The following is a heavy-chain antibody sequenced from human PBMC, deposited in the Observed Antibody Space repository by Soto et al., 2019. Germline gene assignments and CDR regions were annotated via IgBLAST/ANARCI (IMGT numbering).Heavy chain of an antibody. Sequence: QVQLTEPGGGVVRPGGSLRLSCEASGSTFSGYGRHGVRQAPGKGREGGAALSYEGSTQYYAESVKGRFTISRDNAKNTLFLQMNGLRVEDTGIYYCAKDEGWRIQLWLGSYGLDVWGHGTTVTVSS. CDR1: GSTFSGYG. D-gene: IGHD5-18*01. CDR3: AKDEGWRIQLWLGSYGLDV. CDR2: LSYEGSTQ. V-gene: IGHV3-30*18. J-gene: IGHJ6*02.